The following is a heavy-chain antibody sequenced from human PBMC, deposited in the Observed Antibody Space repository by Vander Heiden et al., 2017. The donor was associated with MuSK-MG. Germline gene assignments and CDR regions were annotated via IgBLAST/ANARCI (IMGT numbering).Heavy chain of an antibody. CDR3: ARGRMGGSFDY. CDR1: GYTFTRYD. J-gene: IGHJ4*02. V-gene: IGHV1-8*01. CDR2: MNPNSGDP. D-gene: IGHD1-26*01. Sequence: QAQLLQSGAEVKKPGASVTVSCKASGYTFTRYDINWVRQASGQGLEWMGWMNPNSGDPDYAQKFQGRVTMTRDTSISTAYMELSSLTSEDTAVYYCARGRMGGSFDYWGQGTLVTVSS.